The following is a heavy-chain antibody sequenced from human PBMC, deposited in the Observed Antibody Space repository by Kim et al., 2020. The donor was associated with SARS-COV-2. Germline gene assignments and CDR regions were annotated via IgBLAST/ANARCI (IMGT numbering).Heavy chain of an antibody. Sequence: GGSLRLSCAASGFTFSTYWMTWVRQAPGKGLEWVANIKEDGGEKYYVGSVEGRFTISRDSDENSLFLQMNSLRAEDTAVYYCARLHSTWGQGTLVTVSS. CDR2: IKEDGGEK. CDR3: ARLHST. CDR1: GFTFSTYW. J-gene: IGHJ5*02. D-gene: IGHD3-3*02. V-gene: IGHV3-7*01.